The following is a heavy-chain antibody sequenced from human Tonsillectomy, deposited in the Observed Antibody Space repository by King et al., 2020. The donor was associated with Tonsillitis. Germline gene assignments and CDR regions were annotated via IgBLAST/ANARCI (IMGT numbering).Heavy chain of an antibody. CDR3: ARGSSIAASEGFYGLDV. CDR1: GFTLSSYW. D-gene: IGHD6-6*01. J-gene: IGHJ6*02. CDR2: INSDGSNT. Sequence: VQLVESGGGLVQPGGSLRLSCAASGFTLSSYWMHWVRQVPGKGLVWVSRINSDGSNTNYADSVKGRFSISRDNAKNTLSLQVNSLRAEDTAVYYCARGSSIAASEGFYGLDVWGQGTTVTVSS. V-gene: IGHV3-74*01.